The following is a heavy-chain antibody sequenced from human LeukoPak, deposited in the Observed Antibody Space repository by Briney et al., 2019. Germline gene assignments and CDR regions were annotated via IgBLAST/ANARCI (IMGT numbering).Heavy chain of an antibody. CDR2: TSYDGSNK. Sequence: PGGSLRLSCAASGFTFSSYGMHWVRQAPGKGLEWVAVTSYDGSNKYYADSVKGRFTISRDNSKNTLYLQMNSLRAEDTAVYFCARSFLMSFGELLSGGFDVWGQGAMVTVSS. CDR1: GFTFSSYG. CDR3: ARSFLMSFGELLSGGFDV. J-gene: IGHJ3*01. D-gene: IGHD3-10*01. V-gene: IGHV3-30*03.